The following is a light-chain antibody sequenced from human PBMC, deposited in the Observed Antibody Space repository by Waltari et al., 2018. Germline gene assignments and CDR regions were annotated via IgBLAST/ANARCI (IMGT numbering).Light chain of an antibody. Sequence: EIVLTQSPATLSLSPGERATLSCRASQSVSSYLAWYQQKPGQAHRLLIDDASKRATDIPARFSGSESGTNFILTISSLEPEDFAVYYCQQRSNWPPRVTFGPGTKVDIK. CDR2: DAS. V-gene: IGKV3-11*01. J-gene: IGKJ3*01. CDR1: QSVSSY. CDR3: QQRSNWPPRVT.